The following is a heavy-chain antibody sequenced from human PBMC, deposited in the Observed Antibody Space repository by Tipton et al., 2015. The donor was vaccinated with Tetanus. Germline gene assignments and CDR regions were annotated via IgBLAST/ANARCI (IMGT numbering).Heavy chain of an antibody. V-gene: IGHV4-31*03. D-gene: IGHD6-6*01. CDR1: GDSISRGGYF. J-gene: IGHJ5*02. CDR3: ARDQGGGRVVRLNWLDP. CDR2: IYYSGDT. Sequence: TLSLTCTVSGDSISRGGYFWDWIRPPPGGGPGGVWYIYYSGDTSYKPSLKSRVSMTVDTSKNQISLNLTSVSAADTAVYYCARDQGGGRVVRLNWLDPWGQGTLVTVSS.